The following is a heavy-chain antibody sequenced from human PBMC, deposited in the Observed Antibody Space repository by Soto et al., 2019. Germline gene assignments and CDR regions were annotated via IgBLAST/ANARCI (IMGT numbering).Heavy chain of an antibody. CDR1: GYTFTSYG. J-gene: IGHJ4*02. V-gene: IGHV1-18*01. D-gene: IGHD1-1*01. CDR2: ISAHNGNT. Sequence: QVHLVQSGAEVKKPGASVKVSCNASGYTFTSYGITWVRQAPGQGLEWMGWISAHNGNTDYAQKRQGRVIVTRATSTSTAYMELRSLRSDDTAVYYCARGRYGDYWGQGALVTVSS. CDR3: ARGRYGDY.